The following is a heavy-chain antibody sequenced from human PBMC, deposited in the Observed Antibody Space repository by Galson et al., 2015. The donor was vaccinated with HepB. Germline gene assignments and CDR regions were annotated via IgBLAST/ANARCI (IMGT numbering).Heavy chain of an antibody. CDR2: ISGSGGGSGGST. Sequence: SLRLSCAASGFTFSSYAMSWVRQAPGKGLEWVSAISGSGGGSGGSTYYADSVKGRVTISRDSSKNTLYLQMNSLRAEDTAVYYCVKGYYYGSGSHVGNWFDPWGQGALVTVSS. D-gene: IGHD3-10*01. CDR3: VKGYYYGSGSHVGNWFDP. J-gene: IGHJ5*02. V-gene: IGHV3-23*01. CDR1: GFTFSSYA.